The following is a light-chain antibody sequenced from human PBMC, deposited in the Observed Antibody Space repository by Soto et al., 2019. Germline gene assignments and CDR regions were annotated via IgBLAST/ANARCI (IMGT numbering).Light chain of an antibody. CDR3: QQYDNLPLT. Sequence: ERVMTQSPATLSVSPGEGATLSCRASQSVGSNLAWYQQTPGQAPRLLIFGASSRATGVPARFSGSGSGTEFTLTISSLQYEDVAFYFCQQYDNLPLTFGPGTKVDIK. V-gene: IGKV3-15*01. CDR2: GAS. CDR1: QSVGSN. J-gene: IGKJ3*01.